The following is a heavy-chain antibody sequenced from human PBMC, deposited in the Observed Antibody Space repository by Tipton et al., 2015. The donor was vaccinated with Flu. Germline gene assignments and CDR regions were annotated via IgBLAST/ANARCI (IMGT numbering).Heavy chain of an antibody. D-gene: IGHD6-13*01. CDR3: ARYSSSWSHYGMDV. V-gene: IGHV4-4*07. Sequence: TLSLTCTVSGGSISSYYWSWIWQPAGKGLEWIGRIYTSGSTNYNPSLKSRVTMSVDTSKNQFSLKLSSVTAADTAVYYCARYSSSWSHYGMDVWGQGTTVTVSS. CDR1: GGSISSYY. CDR2: IYTSGST. J-gene: IGHJ6*02.